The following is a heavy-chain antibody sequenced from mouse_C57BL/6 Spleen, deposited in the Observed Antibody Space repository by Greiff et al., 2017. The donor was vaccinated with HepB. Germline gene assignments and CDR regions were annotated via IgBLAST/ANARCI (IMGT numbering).Heavy chain of an antibody. CDR1: GYTFTDYE. CDR2: IDPETGGT. J-gene: IGHJ3*01. V-gene: IGHV1-15*01. CDR3: TRDYYGSSYFAY. Sequence: QVQLQQSGAELVRPGASVTLSCKASGYTFTDYEMHWVKQTPVHGLEWIGAIDPETGGTAYNQKFKGKAILTADKSSSTAYMGLRSLTSEDSAVYYCTRDYYGSSYFAYWGQGTLVTVSA. D-gene: IGHD1-1*01.